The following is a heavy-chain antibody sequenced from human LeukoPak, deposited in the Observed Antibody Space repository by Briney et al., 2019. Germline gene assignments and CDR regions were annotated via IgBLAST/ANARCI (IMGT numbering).Heavy chain of an antibody. J-gene: IGHJ4*02. CDR2: IYYSGTT. Sequence: PSETLSLTCTVSGGSISSYYWSWIRQPPGKGVEGIGYIYYSGTTNYNPSLKSRVTISVATSKNQFSLNLSSVTAADTAVYYCARGGGGEYSSGWYDYWGQGTLVTVSS. D-gene: IGHD6-19*01. CDR3: ARGGGGEYSSGWYDY. V-gene: IGHV4-59*01. CDR1: GGSISSYY.